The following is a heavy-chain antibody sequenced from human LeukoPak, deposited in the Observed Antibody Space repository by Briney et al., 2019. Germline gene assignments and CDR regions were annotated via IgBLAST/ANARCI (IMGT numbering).Heavy chain of an antibody. CDR2: ISGGGGST. CDR1: GFTVSSNY. V-gene: IGHV3-23*01. J-gene: IGHJ4*02. D-gene: IGHD2-2*01. Sequence: PGGSLRLSCAASGFTVSSNYMSWVRQAPGKGLEWVSAISGGGGSTFYADSVKGRFTISRDNSKNTLYLQMNSLRDDDTAIYYCAKSHCGRFSCSRAEFWGQGTLVTVSS. CDR3: AKSHCGRFSCSRAEF.